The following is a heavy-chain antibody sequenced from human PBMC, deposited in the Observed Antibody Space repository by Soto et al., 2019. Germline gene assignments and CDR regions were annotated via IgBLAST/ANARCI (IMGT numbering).Heavy chain of an antibody. J-gene: IGHJ4*02. V-gene: IGHV4-34*01. CDR3: PRAPKVSGSARTRPDL. D-gene: IGHD6-6*01. CDR2: ISPSGTT. CDR1: SGTISGNY. Sequence: SETVSLTCSLYSGTISGNYWSWIRQPPGKGLEWILEISPSGTTNYSPSLMSRVSISVDTSKNQCSLNLTSLTAADTAVYYCPRAPKVSGSARTRPDLWGQGSLVTVSS.